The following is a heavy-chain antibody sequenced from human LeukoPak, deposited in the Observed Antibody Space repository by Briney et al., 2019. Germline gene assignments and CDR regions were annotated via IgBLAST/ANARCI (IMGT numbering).Heavy chain of an antibody. CDR3: ARDPSLGGPDVCDI. V-gene: IGHV3-30-3*01. J-gene: IGHJ3*02. Sequence: GTSLRLSCAASGFAFSAFDMHWVRQAPGKGLEWVAVTSINGNIRYYADSVKGRFIISRDNSKNTLYLQMNSLRPDDAAVYYCARDPSLGGPDVCDIWGQGTTVTVSS. CDR2: TSINGNIR. D-gene: IGHD2-15*01. CDR1: GFAFSAFD.